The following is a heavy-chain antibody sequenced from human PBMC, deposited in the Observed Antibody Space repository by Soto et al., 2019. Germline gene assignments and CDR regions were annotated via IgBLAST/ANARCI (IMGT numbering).Heavy chain of an antibody. V-gene: IGHV4-39*01. CDR1: GCSISRSSYY. Sequence: PSETLSLTCTVSGCSISRSSYYWGWIRQPPGKGLEWIGSIYYSGSTYYNPSLKSRVTISVDTSKNQFSLKLSSVTAADTAVYYCAGIVATTYYFDYWGQGTLVTVSS. CDR2: IYYSGST. J-gene: IGHJ4*02. D-gene: IGHD5-12*01. CDR3: AGIVATTYYFDY.